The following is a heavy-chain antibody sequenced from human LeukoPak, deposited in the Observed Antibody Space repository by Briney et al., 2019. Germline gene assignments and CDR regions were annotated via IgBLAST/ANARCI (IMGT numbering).Heavy chain of an antibody. CDR1: GFTFSSYG. J-gene: IGHJ4*02. Sequence: PGGSLRLSCAASGFTFSSYGMHWVRQAPGKGLEWVAVISYDGGNKYYADSVKGRFTISRDNSKNTLYLQMNSLRAEDTAVYYCANWNYGYYFDYWGQGTLVTVSS. V-gene: IGHV3-30*18. CDR2: ISYDGGNK. CDR3: ANWNYGYYFDY. D-gene: IGHD1-7*01.